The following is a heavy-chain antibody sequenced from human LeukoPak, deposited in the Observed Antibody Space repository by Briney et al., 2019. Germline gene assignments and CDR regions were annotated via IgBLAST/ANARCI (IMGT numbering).Heavy chain of an antibody. CDR2: ISDSGGRT. V-gene: IGHV3-23*01. D-gene: IGHD1-7*01. J-gene: IGHJ4*02. Sequence: GGSLRLSCAVSGITLSNYGMSWVRQAPGKGLEWVAGISDSGGRTNYADSVKGRFTISRDNPKNTLYLQMSSLRAEDTAVYYCAKKKRELRGFDYWGQGTLVTVSS. CDR3: AKKKRELRGFDY. CDR1: GITLSNYG.